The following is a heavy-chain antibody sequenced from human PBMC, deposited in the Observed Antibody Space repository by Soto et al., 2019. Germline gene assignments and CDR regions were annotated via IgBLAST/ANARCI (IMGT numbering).Heavy chain of an antibody. CDR1: GGSISSYY. CDR3: ARYGWLQNYYFDY. J-gene: IGHJ4*02. Sequence: QVQLQESGPGLVKPSETLSLTCTVSGGSISSYYWSWIRQPAGKGLEWIGRIYTSGSTNYNPSLTSRVTMVVDTSKNQFSLKLSSVTAADAAVYYCARYGWLQNYYFDYWGQGTLVTVSS. CDR2: IYTSGST. D-gene: IGHD5-12*01. V-gene: IGHV4-4*07.